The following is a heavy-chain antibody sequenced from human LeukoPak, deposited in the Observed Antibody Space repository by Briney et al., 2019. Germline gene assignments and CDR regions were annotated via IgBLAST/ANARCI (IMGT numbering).Heavy chain of an antibody. CDR3: AKGYCSSASCSPDY. Sequence: GGSLRLSCAASGFTFSSYAMHGVPQAPGKGLEWVAVISYDGSNKYYADSVKGRFTISRDNSKNTLYLQMNSMRAEDTAVYYCAKGYCSSASCSPDYWDQGTLVTVSS. CDR1: GFTFSSYA. CDR2: ISYDGSNK. J-gene: IGHJ4*02. D-gene: IGHD2-2*01. V-gene: IGHV3-30*04.